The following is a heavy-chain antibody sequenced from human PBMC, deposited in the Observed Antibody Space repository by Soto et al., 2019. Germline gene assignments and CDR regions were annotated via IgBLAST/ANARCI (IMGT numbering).Heavy chain of an antibody. Sequence: QVQLQQWGAGLLKPSETLSLTCAVYGGSFSDYYWNWIRQPPGKGLEWIGEINHSGHTNYTPSPTILFTISADASITQFPVKLIAVTAADTSVYYCAISHALSRDFDDWGQGTLVTVSS. V-gene: IGHV4-34*01. CDR1: GGSFSDYY. J-gene: IGHJ4*02. CDR3: AISHALSRDFDD. CDR2: INHSGHT.